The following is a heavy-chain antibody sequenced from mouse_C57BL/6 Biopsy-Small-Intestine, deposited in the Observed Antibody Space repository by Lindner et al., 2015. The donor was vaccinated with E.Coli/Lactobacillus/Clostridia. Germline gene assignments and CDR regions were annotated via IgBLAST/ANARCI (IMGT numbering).Heavy chain of an antibody. CDR3: ARDLAVEDYSSSPYYYYYGMDV. CDR1: GYTFTGYY. V-gene: IGHV1-7*01. J-gene: IGHJ1*01. CDR2: INPNSGDT. D-gene: IGHD1-1*01. Sequence: SVKVSCKASGYTFTGYYMHWVRQAPGQGLEWMGWINPNSGDTNYAQKFQDWVTMTRDTSISTAYMELSRLRSDDTAVYYCARDLAVEDYSSSPYYYYYGMDVWGQGTTVTVSS.